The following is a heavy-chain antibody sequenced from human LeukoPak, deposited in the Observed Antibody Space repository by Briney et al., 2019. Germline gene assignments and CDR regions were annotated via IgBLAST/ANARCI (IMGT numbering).Heavy chain of an antibody. CDR1: GFTVSSNF. CDR2: IYSGGDT. D-gene: IGHD3-22*01. J-gene: IGHJ3*02. V-gene: IGHV3-53*01. Sequence: GGSLRLSCAASGFTVSSNFMSWVRQAPGKELEWVSVIYSGGDTYYTDSVKGRFTISRDNSKNTLYLQMNSLRAEDTAVYYCARRPNYYDSSGYYGDDAFDIWGQGTMVTVSS. CDR3: ARRPNYYDSSGYYGDDAFDI.